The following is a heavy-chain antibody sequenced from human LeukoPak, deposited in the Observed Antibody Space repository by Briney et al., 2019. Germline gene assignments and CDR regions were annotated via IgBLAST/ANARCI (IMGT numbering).Heavy chain of an antibody. CDR1: GGTFSSYA. CDR2: ISAYNGNT. V-gene: IGHV1-18*01. Sequence: VSVKVSCKASGGTFSSYAISWVRQAPGQGLEWMGWISAYNGNTNYAQKLQGRVTMTTDTSTSTAYMELRSLRSDDTAVYYCARGPYYDFWSGYVGFDPWGQGTLVTVYS. J-gene: IGHJ5*02. D-gene: IGHD3-3*01. CDR3: ARGPYYDFWSGYVGFDP.